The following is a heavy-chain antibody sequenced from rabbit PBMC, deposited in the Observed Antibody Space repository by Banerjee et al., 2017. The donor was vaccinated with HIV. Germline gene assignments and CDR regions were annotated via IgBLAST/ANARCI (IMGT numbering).Heavy chain of an antibody. CDR1: GFDFSSYYM. CDR2: IDPVFAST. V-gene: IGHV1S45*01. CDR3: ASPAGSADYGHVFLFDL. Sequence: QEQLKESGGGLVQPGGSLKLSCKASGFDFSSYYMSWVRQAPGKGLEWIGYIDPVFASTDYASWAKGRFTISKTSSTTVTLQMTSLTAADTATYFCASPAGSADYGHVFLFDLWGPGTLVTVS. D-gene: IGHD6-1*01. J-gene: IGHJ4*01.